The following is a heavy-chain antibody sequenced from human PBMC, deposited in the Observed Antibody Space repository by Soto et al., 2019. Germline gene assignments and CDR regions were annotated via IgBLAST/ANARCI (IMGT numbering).Heavy chain of an antibody. Sequence: QLQLQESGPGLVRPSGTLSLTCAVSGGFTSTNNWWSLVRQPPGKGLEWIGDAYHSGSTEYNPSLKRRVSISVDKSKNQIALKLTSATAADTAVYYCARSPPSSYYGGSGTFDYWGQGTLVTVSS. CDR2: AYHSGST. CDR1: GGFTSTNNW. J-gene: IGHJ4*02. V-gene: IGHV4-4*02. CDR3: ARSPPSSYYGGSGTFDY. D-gene: IGHD3-10*01.